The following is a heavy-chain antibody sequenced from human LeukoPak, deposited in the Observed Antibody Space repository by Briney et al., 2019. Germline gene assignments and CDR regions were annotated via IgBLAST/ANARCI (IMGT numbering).Heavy chain of an antibody. V-gene: IGHV1-69*13. Sequence: ASVKVSCKASGGTFSSYAISWVRQAPGQGLEWMGGIIPIFGTANCAQKFQGRVTITADESTSTAYMELSSLRSEDTAVYYCARVYNWNRHYYYYYGMDVWGQGTTVTVSS. J-gene: IGHJ6*02. CDR3: ARVYNWNRHYYYYYGMDV. D-gene: IGHD1-20*01. CDR1: GGTFSSYA. CDR2: IIPIFGTA.